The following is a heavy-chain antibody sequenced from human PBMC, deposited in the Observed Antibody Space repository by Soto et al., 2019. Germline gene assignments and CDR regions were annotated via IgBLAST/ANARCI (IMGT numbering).Heavy chain of an antibody. CDR3: ARGGTIFGVVIIPLYHYGMAV. CDR2: INHSGST. J-gene: IGHJ6*02. D-gene: IGHD3-3*01. CDR1: GGSFSGYY. Sequence: SETLSLTCAVYGGSFSGYYWSWIRQPPGKGLEWIGEINHSGSTNYNPSLKSRVTISVDTSKNQFSLKLSSVTAAGTAVYYCARGGTIFGVVIIPLYHYGMAVWGQGSTVLVSS. V-gene: IGHV4-34*01.